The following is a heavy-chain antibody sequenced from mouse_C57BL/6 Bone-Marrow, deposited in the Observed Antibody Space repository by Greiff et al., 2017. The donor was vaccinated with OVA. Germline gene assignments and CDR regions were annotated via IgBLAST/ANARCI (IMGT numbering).Heavy chain of an antibody. V-gene: IGHV5-6*01. CDR1: GFTFSSYG. J-gene: IGHJ1*03. CDR3: ARQDGSSYGWYFDV. Sequence: EVQLQESGGDLVKPGGSLKLSCAASGFTFSSYGMSWVRQTPDKRLEWVATISSGGSYTYYPDSVKGRFTISRDNAKNTLYLQMSSLKSEDTAMYYCARQDGSSYGWYFDVWGTGTTVTVSS. CDR2: ISSGGSYT. D-gene: IGHD1-1*01.